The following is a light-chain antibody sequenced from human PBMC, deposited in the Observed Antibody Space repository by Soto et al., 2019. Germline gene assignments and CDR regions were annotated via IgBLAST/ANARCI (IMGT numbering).Light chain of an antibody. V-gene: IGKV3D-7*01. CDR3: EQDSNLPT. J-gene: IGKJ2*01. CDR2: AAS. CDR1: QSVSSSY. Sequence: EIVMTQSPSTLSLSPGERATLSCRASQSVSSSYISWYQKKPGQAPRLLIYAASTRATGIPARFSGSGSGTVFTRTLSRLHPEDYAVYYCEQDSNLPTFGQGTKLEIK.